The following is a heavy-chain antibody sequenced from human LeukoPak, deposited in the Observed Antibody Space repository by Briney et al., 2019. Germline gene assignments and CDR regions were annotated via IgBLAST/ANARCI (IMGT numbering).Heavy chain of an antibody. CDR3: AKSGLSRFDY. CDR1: GFTFSNHG. V-gene: IGHV3-23*01. D-gene: IGHD4/OR15-4a*01. J-gene: IGHJ4*02. CDR2: ISPSGDIT. Sequence: HPGGSLRLSCAASGFTFSNHGMNWVRQAPGKGLEWVSGISPSGDITYYTDSVKGRFTISRDNSKNTLYLQMNSLRAEDTAVYYCAKSGLSRFDYWGQGTLVTVSS.